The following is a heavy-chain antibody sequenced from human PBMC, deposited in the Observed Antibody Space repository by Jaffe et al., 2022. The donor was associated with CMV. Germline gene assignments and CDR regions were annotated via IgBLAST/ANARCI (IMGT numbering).Heavy chain of an antibody. CDR1: GYTFSSYD. D-gene: IGHD1-1*01. J-gene: IGHJ6*02. Sequence: QVQLVQSGAEVKKPGASVQVSCQASGYTFSSYDINWVRQATGQGLEWMGWMNPHSGDTGYAQKFQGRVTMTRNTSISTAYMELSSLRSEDTAVYYCARVASIPGTAVVLLGYYGMDVWGQGTTVTVSS. CDR3: ARVASIPGTAVVLLGYYGMDV. V-gene: IGHV1-8*01. CDR2: MNPHSGDT.